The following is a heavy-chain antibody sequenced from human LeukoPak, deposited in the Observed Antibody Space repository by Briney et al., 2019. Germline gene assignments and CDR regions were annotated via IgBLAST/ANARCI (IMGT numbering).Heavy chain of an antibody. CDR2: IIPIFGTA. V-gene: IGHV1-69*05. J-gene: IGHJ4*02. CDR3: ARDDGGYSKLRY. D-gene: IGHD1-26*01. CDR1: GGTFSSYT. Sequence: GASVKVSCKASGGTFSSYTISSVRQAPGQGLESMGGIIPIFGTANYAQKFQGRGTITTDESTSTAYMEVSSLRSEDTAVYYCARDDGGYSKLRYWGQGTLVTVSS.